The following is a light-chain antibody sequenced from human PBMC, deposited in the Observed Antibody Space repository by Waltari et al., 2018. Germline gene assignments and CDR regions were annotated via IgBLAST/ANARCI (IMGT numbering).Light chain of an antibody. CDR2: DAS. CDR3: QQYNRWPPIT. J-gene: IGKJ5*01. V-gene: IGKV3-15*01. CDR1: QSVSSN. Sequence: VVLTQSPATLSVSPGESAIISCRASQSVSSNLAWYQQKPGQAPRLLIYDASTRASSIPARFRGSGSGTEFTLTINSLQSEDSVTYYCQQYNRWPPITFGQGTRLDIK.